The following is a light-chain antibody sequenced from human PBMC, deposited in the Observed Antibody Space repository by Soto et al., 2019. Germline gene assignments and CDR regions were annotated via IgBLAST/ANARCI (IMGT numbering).Light chain of an antibody. CDR2: ATS. Sequence: PGERATLSCRASQSVSTTYLAWYQQKPGQAPRLLIGATSSRATGIPDRFSGSGSGTDFTLTITRLEPEDFAVYFCQQYSSSPRGVTFGGGTKVEIK. CDR3: QQYSSSPRGVT. CDR1: QSVSTTY. J-gene: IGKJ4*01. V-gene: IGKV3-20*01.